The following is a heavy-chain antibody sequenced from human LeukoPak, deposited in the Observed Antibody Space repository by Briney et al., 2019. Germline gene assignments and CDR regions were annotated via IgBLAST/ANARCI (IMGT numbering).Heavy chain of an antibody. CDR2: IIPIFGIA. D-gene: IGHD6-6*01. CDR3: ARGRLKAAPDERHYFDY. V-gene: IGHV1-69*10. CDR1: GYTFTGYY. Sequence: SVKVSCKASGYTFTGYYMHWVRQAPGQGLEWMGGIIPIFGIADYAQKFQARVTITADKSTSTAYMELSSLRSEDTAVYYCARGRLKAAPDERHYFDYWGQGTLVTVSS. J-gene: IGHJ4*02.